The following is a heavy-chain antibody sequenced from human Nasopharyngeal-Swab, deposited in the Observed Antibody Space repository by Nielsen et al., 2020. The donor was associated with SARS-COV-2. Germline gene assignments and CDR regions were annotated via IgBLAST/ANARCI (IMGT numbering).Heavy chain of an antibody. CDR2: ISYDGSNK. Sequence: GESLKISCAASGFTFSSYAMHWVRQAPGKGLEWVAVISYDGSNKYYADSVKGRFTISRDNSKNTLYLQTNSLRAEDTAVYYCARGLPPMDVWGQGTTVTVSS. CDR3: ARGLPPMDV. CDR1: GFTFSSYA. V-gene: IGHV3-30-3*01. J-gene: IGHJ6*02.